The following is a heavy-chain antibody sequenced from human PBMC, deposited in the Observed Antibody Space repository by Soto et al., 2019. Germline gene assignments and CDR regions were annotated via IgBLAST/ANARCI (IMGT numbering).Heavy chain of an antibody. CDR3: ATAKLLLPWLFDY. Sequence: EVQLVESGGGLVQPGGSLRLSCAASGFTVSSNYMSWVRQAPGKGLEWVSVIYSGGSTYYADSVKGRFIISRDDSKNTLFLEVNRLRAEDTAVYYCATAKLLLPWLFDYWGQGTLVTVSS. CDR1: GFTVSSNY. J-gene: IGHJ4*02. CDR2: IYSGGST. D-gene: IGHD2-15*01. V-gene: IGHV3-66*01.